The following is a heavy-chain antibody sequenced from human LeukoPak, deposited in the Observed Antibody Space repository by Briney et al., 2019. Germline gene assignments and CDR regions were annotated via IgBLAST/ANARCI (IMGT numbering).Heavy chain of an antibody. V-gene: IGHV3-7*05. CDR3: ARALRMDV. CDR2: IKQDGSEK. J-gene: IGHJ6*02. Sequence: QPGGSLRLSCAASGLTFSSYWMSWVRQATGKGLEWVANIKQDGSEKYYVDSVKGRFTISRDNAKNSLYLQMNSLRAEDTAVYYCARALRMDVWGQGTTVTVSS. CDR1: GLTFSSYW.